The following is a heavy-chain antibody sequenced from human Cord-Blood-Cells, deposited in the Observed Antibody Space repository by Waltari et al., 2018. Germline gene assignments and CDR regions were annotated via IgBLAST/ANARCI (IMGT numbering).Heavy chain of an antibody. Sequence: QVQLQQWGAGLLKPSETLSLTCAVYGGSFSGYYWSWIRQPPGKGLEWIGEINHSGRPNDNPSLKSRVTISVDTSKNQFSLKLSSVTAADTAVYYCARPKNPTVTDAFDIWGQGTMVTVSS. D-gene: IGHD4-17*01. CDR1: GGSFSGYY. CDR2: INHSGRP. CDR3: ARPKNPTVTDAFDI. J-gene: IGHJ3*02. V-gene: IGHV4-34*01.